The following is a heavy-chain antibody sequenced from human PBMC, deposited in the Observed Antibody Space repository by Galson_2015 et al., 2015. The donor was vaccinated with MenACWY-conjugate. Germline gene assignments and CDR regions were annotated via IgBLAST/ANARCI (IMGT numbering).Heavy chain of an antibody. V-gene: IGHV3-11*04. CDR2: IGRSGDKI. Sequence: SLRLSCAASGFTFGNYYMSFIRQAPGKGLEWISHIGRSGDKIQYADSVKGRFVVSRDNDKNSLYLQMNSLRAEDTAVYYCARAIQIRVLEQQDYMDGGGKGTTVT. CDR1: GFTFGNYY. J-gene: IGHJ6*03. CDR3: ARAIQIRVLEQQDYMDG. D-gene: IGHD3-3*01.